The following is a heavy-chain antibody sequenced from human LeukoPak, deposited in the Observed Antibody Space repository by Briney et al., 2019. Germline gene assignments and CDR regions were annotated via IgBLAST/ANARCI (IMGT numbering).Heavy chain of an antibody. CDR1: GGSISSSSYY. Sequence: SETLSLTCTVSGGSISSSSYYWGWIRQPPGKGLEWIGSIYHSGSTYYNPSLKSRVTISVDTSKNQFSLKLSSVTAADTAVYYCARGLAARLKGYYYYYMDVWGKGTTVTVSS. D-gene: IGHD6-6*01. J-gene: IGHJ6*03. CDR3: ARGLAARLKGYYYYYMDV. V-gene: IGHV4-39*07. CDR2: IYHSGST.